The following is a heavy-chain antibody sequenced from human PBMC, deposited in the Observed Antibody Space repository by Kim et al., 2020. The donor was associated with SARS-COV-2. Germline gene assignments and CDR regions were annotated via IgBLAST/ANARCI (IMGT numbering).Heavy chain of an antibody. J-gene: IGHJ6*02. CDR3: AKDFVPQDYYYYGMDV. Sequence: SVKGRFTISRDNAKNSLYLQMNSLRAEDTALYYCAKDFVPQDYYYYGMDVWGQGTTVTVSS. V-gene: IGHV3-9*01. D-gene: IGHD3-16*02.